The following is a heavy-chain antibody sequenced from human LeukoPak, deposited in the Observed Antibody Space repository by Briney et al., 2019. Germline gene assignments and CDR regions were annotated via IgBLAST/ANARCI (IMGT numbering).Heavy chain of an antibody. CDR1: GGSFSDYY. J-gene: IGHJ4*02. V-gene: IGHV4-34*12. CDR3: ATRGSCSGGSCFY. Sequence: SETLSLTCAVYGGSFSDYYWSWIRQPPGKGLEWIGEIFHSGGTNYTPSLKSRVTISVDKSKNQFSLRLNSVTAADTAVYSCATRGSCSGGSCFYWGQGTLVTVSS. D-gene: IGHD2-15*01. CDR2: IFHSGGT.